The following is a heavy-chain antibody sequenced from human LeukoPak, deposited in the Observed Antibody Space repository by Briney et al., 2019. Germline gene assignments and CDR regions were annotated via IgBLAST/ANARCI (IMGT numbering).Heavy chain of an antibody. D-gene: IGHD6-25*01. J-gene: IGHJ4*02. CDR1: GGTFSSYA. Sequence: ASVKVSCKASGGTFSSYAISWVRQAPGQGLEWMGRIIPIFGTANYAQKFQGRVTITTDESTSTAYMELSSLRSDDTAVYYCARSGYGDYLVYWGQGTLVTVSS. V-gene: IGHV1-69*05. CDR3: ARSGYGDYLVY. CDR2: IIPIFGTA.